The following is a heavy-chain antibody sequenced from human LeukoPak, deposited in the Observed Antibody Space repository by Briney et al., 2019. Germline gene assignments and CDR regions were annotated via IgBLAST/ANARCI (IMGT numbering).Heavy chain of an antibody. D-gene: IGHD2-21*02. CDR3: ARVYCGGDCYYGNYYFDY. V-gene: IGHV4-30-2*01. CDR1: GVSISSGGYS. J-gene: IGHJ4*02. Sequence: SETLSLTCAVSGVSISSGGYSWSWIRQPPGKGLEWIGYIYHSGSTYYNPSLKSRVTISVDRSKNQFSLKLSSVTAADTAVYYCARVYCGGDCYYGNYYFDYWGQGTLVTISS. CDR2: IYHSGST.